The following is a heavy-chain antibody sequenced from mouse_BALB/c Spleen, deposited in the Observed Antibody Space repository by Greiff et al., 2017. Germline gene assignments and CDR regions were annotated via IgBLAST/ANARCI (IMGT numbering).Heavy chain of an antibody. V-gene: IGHV2-6-5*01. CDR2: IWSGGST. CDR1: GFSLTDYG. Sequence: VKLVESGPGLVAPSQSLSITCTVSGFSLTDYGVSWIRQPPGKGLEWLGVIWSGGSTDYNAAFISRLSISKDNSKSQVFFKMNSLQANDTAIYYCARNSYYYGSSSYAMDYWGQGTSVTVSS. J-gene: IGHJ4*01. CDR3: ARNSYYYGSSSYAMDY. D-gene: IGHD1-1*01.